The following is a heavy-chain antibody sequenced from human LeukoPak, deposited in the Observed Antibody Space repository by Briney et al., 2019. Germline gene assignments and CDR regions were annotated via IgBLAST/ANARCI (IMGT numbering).Heavy chain of an antibody. J-gene: IGHJ4*02. CDR2: ISYDGSNK. V-gene: IGHV3-30*03. Sequence: AGGSLRLSCAASGFTFSSYGMHWVRQAPGKGLEWVAVISYDGSNKYYADSVKGRFTISRDNSKNTLYLQMNSLRAEDTAVYYCARDNSHRIVATITSYYFDYWGQGTLVTVSS. CDR1: GFTFSSYG. CDR3: ARDNSHRIVATITSYYFDY. D-gene: IGHD5-12*01.